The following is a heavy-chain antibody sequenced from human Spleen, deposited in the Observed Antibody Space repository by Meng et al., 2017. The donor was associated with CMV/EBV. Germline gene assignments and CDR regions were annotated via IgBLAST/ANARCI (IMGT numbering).Heavy chain of an antibody. CDR3: ARLGAMVDY. D-gene: IGHD4/OR15-4a*01. CDR2: IFPGDSDT. J-gene: IGHJ4*02. CDR1: GYSFTTYW. V-gene: IGHV5-51*01. Sequence: GESLKISCKGSGYSFTTYWIGWVRQVPGKGLEWMGIIFPGDSDTRYSPSFQGQVTISADKSINIAYLEWSSLKASDTAMYYCARLGAMVDYWGQGTLVTVSS.